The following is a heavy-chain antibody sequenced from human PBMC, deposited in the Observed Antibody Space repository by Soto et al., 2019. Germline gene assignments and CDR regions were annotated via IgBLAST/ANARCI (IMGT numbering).Heavy chain of an antibody. CDR2: ISSGSSTI. D-gene: IGHD6-19*01. J-gene: IGHJ4*01. Sequence: GSLRLSCAAAVFSFSDHYMTWIRQAPLKGLEWVSYISSGSSTIYYAHSVKGRFTISRDNAKNSLNLQMNSLRAEDTAVYYCATSSGALAASFNYYFEYWGHGTLVIVSS. CDR1: VFSFSDHY. CDR3: ATSSGALAASFNYYFEY. V-gene: IGHV3-11*01.